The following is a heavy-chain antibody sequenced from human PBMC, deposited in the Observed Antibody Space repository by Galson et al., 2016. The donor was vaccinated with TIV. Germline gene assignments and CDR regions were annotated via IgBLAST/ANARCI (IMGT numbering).Heavy chain of an antibody. D-gene: IGHD2-2*01. CDR3: VRHCTTTSCYSGPYFYYYGMDV. Sequence: SGGTFSSHVISWVRQAPGQGLEWVGRITPILGMTNYAQKLQGRVTITADKSTPAAFMELSRLRFEDTAVYYCVRHCTTTSCYSGPYFYYYGMDVWGQGTTVTVSS. J-gene: IGHJ6*02. V-gene: IGHV1-69*04. CDR1: GGTFSSHV. CDR2: ITPILGMT.